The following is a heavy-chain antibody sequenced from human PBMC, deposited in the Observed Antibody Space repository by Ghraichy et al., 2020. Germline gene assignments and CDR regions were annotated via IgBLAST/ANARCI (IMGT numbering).Heavy chain of an antibody. CDR3: AQANFDAFDI. CDR2: IYYSGST. Sequence: ETLSLTCTVSGGSISSSSYYWGWIRQPPGKGLEWIGSIYYSGSTYYNPSLKSRVTISVDTSKNQFSLKLSSVTAADTAVYYCAQANFDAFDIWGQGTMVTVSS. J-gene: IGHJ3*02. V-gene: IGHV4-39*01. CDR1: GGSISSSSYY. D-gene: IGHD4/OR15-4a*01.